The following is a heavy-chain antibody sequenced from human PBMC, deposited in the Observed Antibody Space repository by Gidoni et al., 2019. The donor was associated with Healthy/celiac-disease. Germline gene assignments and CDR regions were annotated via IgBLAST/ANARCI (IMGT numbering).Heavy chain of an antibody. CDR3: ARDHRWNYGDYLGDAFDI. CDR2: ISAYNGNT. V-gene: IGHV1-18*01. CDR1: GYHFSSYG. Sequence: QVQLVQSRAEVKTTGASMKVACKASGYHFSSYGMSWVRQAPGQGLEWMGWISAYNGNTNYAQKFQGRVTMTTDTSTSTAYRELRSLRSDDTAVDYCARDHRWNYGDYLGDAFDIWGQGTMVTVSS. D-gene: IGHD4-17*01. J-gene: IGHJ3*02.